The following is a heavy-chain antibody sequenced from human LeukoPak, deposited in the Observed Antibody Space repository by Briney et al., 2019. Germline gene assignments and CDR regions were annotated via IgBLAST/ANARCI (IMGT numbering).Heavy chain of an antibody. CDR1: GFTFTTYA. CDR2: ISPSGRTT. Sequence: GGSLRLSCAASGFTFTTYATNWVRQAPGKGLEWVSAISPSGRTTDYADSVKGRFTISRDNSKNTLYLQMNSLRAEDTAVYYCAKVVLVGAIFGPGYWGQGTLVTVSS. D-gene: IGHD1-26*01. J-gene: IGHJ4*02. CDR3: AKVVLVGAIFGPGY. V-gene: IGHV3-23*01.